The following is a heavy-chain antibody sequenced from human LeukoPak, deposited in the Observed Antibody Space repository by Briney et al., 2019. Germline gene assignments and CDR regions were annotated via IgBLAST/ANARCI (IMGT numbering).Heavy chain of an antibody. CDR2: ISGSGGST. Sequence: GGSLRLSCAASGFTFSSYEMNWVRRAPGKGLEWVSAISGSGGSTYYADSVKGRFTISRDNSKNTLCLQMNSLRVEDTAVYYCAKVNTATYIIRDTFDIWGQGTMVIVSS. J-gene: IGHJ3*02. V-gene: IGHV3-23*01. CDR3: AKVNTATYIIRDTFDI. CDR1: GFTFSSYE. D-gene: IGHD2-15*01.